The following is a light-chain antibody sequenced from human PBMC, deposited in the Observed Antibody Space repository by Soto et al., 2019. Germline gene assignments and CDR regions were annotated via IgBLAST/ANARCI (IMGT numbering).Light chain of an antibody. J-gene: IGKJ5*01. CDR2: DTS. CDR1: QSVNKH. V-gene: IGKV3D-15*01. Sequence: EIVSTQSPATLSVSPGQRATLCCRASQSVNKHLAWYQHRPGQAPRLLIYDTSYRAAGIPGRFSGSGSGTDFTLTISSLQSEDFAVYHCQQYHDWPITFGQGTRLAI. CDR3: QQYHDWPIT.